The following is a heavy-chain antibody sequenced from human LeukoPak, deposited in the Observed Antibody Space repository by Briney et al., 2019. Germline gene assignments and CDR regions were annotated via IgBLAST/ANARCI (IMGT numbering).Heavy chain of an antibody. CDR3: ARRDGYNQPLRY. J-gene: IGHJ4*02. CDR2: ISSSGSTI. V-gene: IGHV3-11*04. D-gene: IGHD5-24*01. Sequence: LSLTCAVYGGSFSGYYMSWIRQAPGKGLEWVSYISSSGSTIYYADSVKGRFTISRDNAKNSLYLQMNSLRAEDTAVYYCARRDGYNQPLRYWGQGTLVTVSS. CDR1: GGSFSGYY.